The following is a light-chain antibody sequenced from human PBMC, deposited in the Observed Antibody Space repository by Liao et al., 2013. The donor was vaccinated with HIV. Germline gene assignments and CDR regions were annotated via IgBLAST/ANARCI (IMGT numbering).Light chain of an antibody. J-gene: IGLJ1*01. Sequence: SFDLTQPPSMAVSAGQTATITCSGQGLGDKFTCWFQQRPGQSPIMIIYEDSKRPSGIPERFSASNSGDTATLTISGTQAMDEADYYCQAWDTNTAAYVFGTGTKVTVL. CDR1: GLGDKF. V-gene: IGLV3-1*01. CDR2: EDS. CDR3: QAWDTNTAAYV.